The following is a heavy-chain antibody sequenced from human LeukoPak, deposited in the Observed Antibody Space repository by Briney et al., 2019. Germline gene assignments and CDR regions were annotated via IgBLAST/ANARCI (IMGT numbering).Heavy chain of an antibody. CDR2: IYYSGST. CDR3: ARYNPGSSFDY. CDR1: GGSISSYY. D-gene: IGHD1-14*01. V-gene: IGHV4-59*08. Sequence: KPSETLSLTCTVSGGSISSYYWSWIRQPPGKGLEWIGYIYYSGSTNYNPSLKSRASISVDTSKNQFSLKLSSVTAADTAVYYCARYNPGSSFDYWGQGTLVTVSS. J-gene: IGHJ4*02.